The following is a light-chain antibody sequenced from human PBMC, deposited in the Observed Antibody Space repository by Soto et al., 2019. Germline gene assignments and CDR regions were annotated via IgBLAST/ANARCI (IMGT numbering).Light chain of an antibody. CDR2: WAS. Sequence: DIVMTQAPDSLAVSLGERATINCKSSQTLLHTSNNKNYLAWYQQKPGQPPNLLIYWASARESGVPDRFSGSGSGTDFSLTITSLQDEDVAVYYCQQYYVPPYNFGHGTRLEIK. CDR3: QQYYVPPYN. CDR1: QTLLHTSNNKNY. V-gene: IGKV4-1*01. J-gene: IGKJ2*01.